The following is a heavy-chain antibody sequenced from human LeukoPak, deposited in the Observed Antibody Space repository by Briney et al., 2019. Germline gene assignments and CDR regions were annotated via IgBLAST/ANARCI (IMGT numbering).Heavy chain of an antibody. J-gene: IGHJ4*02. CDR3: ARTYSGRSYYFDC. CDR1: GGSISNYY. CDR2: VYYLGNT. V-gene: IGHV4-59*08. Sequence: SETLSLTCTVSGGSISNYYWSWIRQTPGKGLEWIGYVYYLGNTDYNPSLLSRVTISVDTSKNQFSLKLSSVTAADTAVYFCARTYSGRSYYFDCWGQGTLVTVSS. D-gene: IGHD1-26*01.